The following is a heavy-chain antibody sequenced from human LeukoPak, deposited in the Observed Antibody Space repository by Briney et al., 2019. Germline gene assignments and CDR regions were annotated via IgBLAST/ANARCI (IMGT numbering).Heavy chain of an antibody. Sequence: SETLSLTCTVSGGSIGTYYWTWIRQPPGKGLEWLGNIYYSGSTNYNPSLKSRVTISVDTSKNQFSLKVSSVTAADTAVYYCARYGYYGMDVWGQGTTVTVSS. CDR3: ARYGYYGMDV. J-gene: IGHJ6*02. CDR1: GGSIGTYY. D-gene: IGHD4-17*01. CDR2: IYYSGST. V-gene: IGHV4-59*01.